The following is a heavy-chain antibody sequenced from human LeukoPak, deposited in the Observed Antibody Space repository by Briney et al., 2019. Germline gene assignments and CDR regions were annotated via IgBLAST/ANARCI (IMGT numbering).Heavy chain of an antibody. CDR2: TYYRSTWYN. CDR1: GDSVSSNSVT. D-gene: IGHD2-2*01. V-gene: IGHV6-1*01. J-gene: IGHJ5*02. CDR3: ARRLTQYDCFDP. Sequence: SQTLSLTCAISGDSVSSNSVTWNWIRQSPSMGLEWLGRTYYRSTWYNDYAVSVRGQITVNPDTSKNQFSLHLNSVTPEDTAVYYCARRLTQYDCFDPWGQGILVTVSS.